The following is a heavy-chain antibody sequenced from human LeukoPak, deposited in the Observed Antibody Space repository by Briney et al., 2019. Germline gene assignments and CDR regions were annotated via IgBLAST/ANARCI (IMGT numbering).Heavy chain of an antibody. D-gene: IGHD1-1*01. V-gene: IGHV3-9*03. J-gene: IGHJ3*02. Sequence: GGSLRLSCAASGFIFDDYAMHWVRQAPGKGLEWVSGISWNSGSIGYADSVKGRFTISRDNAKNSLYLQMNSLRAEDMALYYCAKDISSTLNAFDMWGQGTMVTVSS. CDR3: AKDISSTLNAFDM. CDR1: GFIFDDYA. CDR2: ISWNSGSI.